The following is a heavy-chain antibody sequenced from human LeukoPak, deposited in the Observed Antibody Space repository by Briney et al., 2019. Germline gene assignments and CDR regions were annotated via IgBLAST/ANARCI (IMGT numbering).Heavy chain of an antibody. CDR1: GFTFSSYG. Sequence: GGSLRLSCAASGFTFSSYGMHWVRQAPGKGLEWVAVIWYDGSNKYYADSVKGRFTISRDTSKNTLYLQMNSLRAEDTAVYYCARVLTGSGSHFGGFDYWGQGTLVTASS. CDR2: IWYDGSNK. D-gene: IGHD1-26*01. CDR3: ARVLTGSGSHFGGFDY. V-gene: IGHV3-33*01. J-gene: IGHJ4*02.